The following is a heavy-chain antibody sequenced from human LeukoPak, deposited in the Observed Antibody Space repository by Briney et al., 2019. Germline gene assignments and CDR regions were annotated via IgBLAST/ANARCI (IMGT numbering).Heavy chain of an antibody. CDR1: GYPFIDYY. J-gene: IGHJ3*01. CDR3: ASKGAGHCYDASCMGSFDL. V-gene: IGHV1-2*02. Sequence: ASVKVSCKASGYPFIDYYLHWVRQAPGQGLEWMGCINPNTGDTNSAQNFQGRVIMTRDTSITTAYMELSRLKSDDTALYYCASKGAGHCYDASCMGSFDLWGQGTAVAVSS. D-gene: IGHD2-15*01. CDR2: INPNTGDT.